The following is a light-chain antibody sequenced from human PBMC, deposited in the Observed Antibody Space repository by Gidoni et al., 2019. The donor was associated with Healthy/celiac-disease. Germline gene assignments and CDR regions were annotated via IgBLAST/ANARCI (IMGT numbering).Light chain of an antibody. V-gene: IGLV6-57*02. J-gene: IGLJ3*02. CDR3: QSYDSSNHWV. Sequence: NFMLTQPHSVSESPGETVTISCTGSSGSIASNYVQWYQQRPGSAPTTVIYEDNQRPSGVPDRFSGSIDSSSNSAPLTISGLKTEDEADYYCQSYDSSNHWVFGGGTKLTVL. CDR2: EDN. CDR1: SGSIASNY.